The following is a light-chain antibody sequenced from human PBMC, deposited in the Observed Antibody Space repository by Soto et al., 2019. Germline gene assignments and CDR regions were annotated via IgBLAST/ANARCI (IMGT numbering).Light chain of an antibody. CDR2: AAS. CDR3: IQDYSYPPT. CDR1: QGIRND. V-gene: IGKV1-6*01. J-gene: IGKJ4*01. Sequence: AIQMTRSPPSLSAAVGDRVTITCRASQGIRNDLGWYQQKPGEAPKLLISAASTLQSGVPSRFSGSGSGTDFTLTISSLHPEDFATYYCIQDYSYPPTFGGGTKVDIK.